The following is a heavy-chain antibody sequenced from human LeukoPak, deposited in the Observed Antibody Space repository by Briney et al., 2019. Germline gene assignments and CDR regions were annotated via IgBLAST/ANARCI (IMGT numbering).Heavy chain of an antibody. CDR3: ARDQYDYGSDPYYCDY. CDR2: IIPIFGTA. V-gene: IGHV1-69*13. D-gene: IGHD3-10*01. CDR1: GGTFSSYA. J-gene: IGHJ4*02. Sequence: SVKVSCKASGGTFSSYAISWVRQAPGQGLEWMGGIIPIFGTANYAQKFQGRVTITADESTSTAYQELSRLRSEDTAVYYCARDQYDYGSDPYYCDYWGQGTLVTVSS.